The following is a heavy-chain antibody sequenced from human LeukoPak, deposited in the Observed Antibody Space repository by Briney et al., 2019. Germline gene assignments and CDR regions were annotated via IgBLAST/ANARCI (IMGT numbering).Heavy chain of an antibody. CDR2: IYPGDSDT. Sequence: GESPKISCKGSGYSFTSYWIGWVRQMPGKGLEWMGIIYPGDSDTRYSPSFQGQVTISADKSISTAYLQWSSLKASDTAMYYCARPNSVSGGAFDIWGQGTMVTVSS. CDR1: GYSFTSYW. V-gene: IGHV5-51*01. J-gene: IGHJ3*02. D-gene: IGHD2-8*01. CDR3: ARPNSVSGGAFDI.